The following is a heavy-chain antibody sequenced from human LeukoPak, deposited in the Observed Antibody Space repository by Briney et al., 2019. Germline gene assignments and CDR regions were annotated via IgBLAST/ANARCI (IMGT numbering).Heavy chain of an antibody. CDR1: GFTFSSDS. Sequence: GGSLRLSCAASGFTFSSDSMNWVRQAPGKGLEWVSYISSSSFTIHYAGSVKGRFTISRDNAKNSLYLQTNSLRAEDTAVYYCAKALPGYSSGWYTAYAFDIWGQGTMVTVSS. CDR2: ISSSSFTI. V-gene: IGHV3-48*01. D-gene: IGHD6-19*01. J-gene: IGHJ3*02. CDR3: AKALPGYSSGWYTAYAFDI.